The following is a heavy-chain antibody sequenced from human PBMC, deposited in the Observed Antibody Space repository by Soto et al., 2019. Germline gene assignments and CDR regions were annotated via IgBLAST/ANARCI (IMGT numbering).Heavy chain of an antibody. D-gene: IGHD3-10*01. V-gene: IGHV3-21*01. J-gene: IGHJ6*03. CDR3: ARVSTRGVTDYYYYMDV. CDR2: ISSSSSSYI. Sequence: PGGSLRLSCAASGFTFSSYSMNWVRQAPGKGLEWVSSISSSSSSYIYYADSVKGRFTISRDNAKNSLYLQMNSLRAEDTAVYYCARVSTRGVTDYYYYMDVWGKGTTVTVSS. CDR1: GFTFSSYS.